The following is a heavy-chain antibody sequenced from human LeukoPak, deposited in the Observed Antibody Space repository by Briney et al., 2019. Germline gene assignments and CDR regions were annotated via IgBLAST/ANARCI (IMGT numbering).Heavy chain of an antibody. D-gene: IGHD3-22*01. J-gene: IGHJ4*02. V-gene: IGHV3-30*04. CDR2: ISYDGSNK. CDR1: GFTFSSYA. CDR3: ARVRSGYYDSSGYYDY. Sequence: GRSLRLSCAASGFTFSSYAMHWVRQAPGKGLEWVAVISYDGSNKYYADSVKGRFTISRDNSKNTLYLQMNSLRAEDTAVYYCARVRSGYYDSSGYYDYWGQGTLVTISS.